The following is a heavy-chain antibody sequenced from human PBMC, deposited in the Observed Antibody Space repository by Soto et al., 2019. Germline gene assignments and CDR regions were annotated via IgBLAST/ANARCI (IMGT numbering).Heavy chain of an antibody. Sequence: GGSLRLSCAASGFSFSNYGMHWVRQAPGKGLEWVAAIFRDGNTKQYADSVKGRFSVSRDNSKNTLYLQMNSLRAEDTAVYYCARDSSSGWYYYYGMDVWGQGTTVTVSS. D-gene: IGHD6-19*01. CDR1: GFSFSNYG. CDR2: IFRDGNTK. J-gene: IGHJ6*02. V-gene: IGHV3-30*03. CDR3: ARDSSSGWYYYYGMDV.